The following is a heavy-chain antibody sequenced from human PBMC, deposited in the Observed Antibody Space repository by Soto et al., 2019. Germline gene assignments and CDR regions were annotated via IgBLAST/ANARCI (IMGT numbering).Heavy chain of an antibody. J-gene: IGHJ4*02. D-gene: IGHD3-16*01. V-gene: IGHV3-23*01. CDR2: ISGSGTTT. CDR1: GFSFSGYA. CDR3: GRGRGSYSFVY. Sequence: EVQLLESGGGLVQPGGSLRLSCEASGFSFSGYAMNWVRQAPGKGLEWVSSISGSGTTTYYADSVKGRFTIARDNSKNTLYLQMHSLRAEDSAVYYCGRGRGSYSFVYWGQGTLITVSS.